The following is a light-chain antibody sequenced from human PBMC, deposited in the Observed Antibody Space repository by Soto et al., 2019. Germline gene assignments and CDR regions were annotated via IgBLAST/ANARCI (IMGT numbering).Light chain of an antibody. Sequence: QSALTQPASVSGSPGQSITMSCTGTSSDVGAYNYVSWYQQHPGKAPKLLIYDVSYRPSGLSNRFSGSKSGNTASLTISGLQAEDEADYYCAAWDDSLNGVVFGGGTKLTVL. CDR3: AAWDDSLNGVV. CDR2: DVS. J-gene: IGLJ2*01. CDR1: SSDVGAYNY. V-gene: IGLV2-14*03.